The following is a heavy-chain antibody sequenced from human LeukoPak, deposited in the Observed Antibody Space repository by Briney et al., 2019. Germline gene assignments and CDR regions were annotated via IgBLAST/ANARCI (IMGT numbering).Heavy chain of an antibody. Sequence: ASVKVSCKVSGYTLTELSMHWVRQAPGKGLEWMGGFDPEDGETIYAQKFQGRVTMTEDTSTDTAYMELSSPRSEDTAVYYCATFGIVVVTPDAFDIWGQGTMVTVSS. CDR2: FDPEDGET. J-gene: IGHJ3*02. D-gene: IGHD3-22*01. V-gene: IGHV1-24*01. CDR3: ATFGIVVVTPDAFDI. CDR1: GYTLTELS.